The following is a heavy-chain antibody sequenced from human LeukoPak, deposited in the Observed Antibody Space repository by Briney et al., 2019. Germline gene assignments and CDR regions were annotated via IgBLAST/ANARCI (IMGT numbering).Heavy chain of an antibody. CDR1: GYTFTSYA. CDR3: ARDPSNGYYYDSSGNDY. D-gene: IGHD3-22*01. J-gene: IGHJ4*02. Sequence: ASVKVSCKASGYTFTSYAMNWVRQAPGQGLEWMGWINTNTGNPTYAQGFTGRFVFSLDTSVSTAYLQISGLKAEDTAVYYCARDPSNGYYYDSSGNDYWGRGTLVTVSS. CDR2: INTNTGNP. V-gene: IGHV7-4-1*02.